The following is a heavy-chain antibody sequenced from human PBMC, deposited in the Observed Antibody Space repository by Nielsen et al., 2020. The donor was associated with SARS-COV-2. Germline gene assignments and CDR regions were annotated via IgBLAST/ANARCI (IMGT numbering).Heavy chain of an antibody. CDR2: MNPNSGNT. D-gene: IGHD3-22*01. V-gene: IGHV1-8*01. CDR3: VRGPQNGYDSTTTWDY. Sequence: ASVKVSCKASGYTFTSYDINWVRQATGQGLEWMGWMNPNSGNTGYAQKFQGRVTMTRNTSISTAYMELSSLRSEDTAVYYCVRGPQNGYDSTTTWDYWGQGTLVTVSS. CDR1: GYTFTSYD. J-gene: IGHJ4*02.